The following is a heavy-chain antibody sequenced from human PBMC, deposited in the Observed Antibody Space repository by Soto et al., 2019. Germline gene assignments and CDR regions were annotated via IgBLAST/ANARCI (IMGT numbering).Heavy chain of an antibody. CDR3: AREGIVAARPDAFDI. D-gene: IGHD6-6*01. CDR1: GFTFSSYA. Sequence: GGSLRLSCAASGFTFSSYAMHWVRQAPGKGLEWVAVISYDGSNKYYADSVKGRFTISRDNSKNTLYLQMNSLRAEDTAVYYCAREGIVAARPDAFDIWGQGTMVTVSS. CDR2: ISYDGSNK. J-gene: IGHJ3*02. V-gene: IGHV3-30-3*01.